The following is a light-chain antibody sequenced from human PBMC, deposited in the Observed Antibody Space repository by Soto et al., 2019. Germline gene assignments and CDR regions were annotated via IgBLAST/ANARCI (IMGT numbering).Light chain of an antibody. J-gene: IGKJ4*01. CDR1: QGISSY. V-gene: IGKV1-9*01. Sequence: IQLTQSPSSLSASVGGRVTITCRASQGISSYLAWYQQNPGKAPKLLIYAASTLQSGVPSRFSGSGSGTDFTLTISSLQPEDFATYYCQQLNSYPLTFGGGTKVDIK. CDR3: QQLNSYPLT. CDR2: AAS.